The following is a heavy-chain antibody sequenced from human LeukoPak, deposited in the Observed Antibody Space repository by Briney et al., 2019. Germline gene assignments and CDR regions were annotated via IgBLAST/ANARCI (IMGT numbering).Heavy chain of an antibody. J-gene: IGHJ1*01. CDR3: ARSDYGSSGYYRTHFQH. V-gene: IGHV3-20*03. D-gene: IGHD3-22*01. Sequence: PGGSLRLPSSASGGPFVDYGRSWVRRPPGKGLEGVSGINRNGGSTSYRQSVKGRFTISRDNAKNSLYLQMNNLRAEDTAVYYCARSDYGSSGYYRTHFQHWGQGTLVTVSS. CDR2: INRNGGST. CDR1: GGPFVDYG.